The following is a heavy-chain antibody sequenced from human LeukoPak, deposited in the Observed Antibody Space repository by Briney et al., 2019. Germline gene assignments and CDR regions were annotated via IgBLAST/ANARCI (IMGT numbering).Heavy chain of an antibody. CDR2: ISGSGGST. Sequence: GGSLRLSCAASGFTFSSYAMSWVRQAPGKGLEWVSAISGSGGSTYYAYSVKGRFTISRENSKNTLYLQMNSLRAEDTAVYYCAKVGRDLVLWFGESTTYYFDYWGQGTLVTVSS. CDR1: GFTFSSYA. J-gene: IGHJ4*02. CDR3: AKVGRDLVLWFGESTTYYFDY. D-gene: IGHD3-10*01. V-gene: IGHV3-23*01.